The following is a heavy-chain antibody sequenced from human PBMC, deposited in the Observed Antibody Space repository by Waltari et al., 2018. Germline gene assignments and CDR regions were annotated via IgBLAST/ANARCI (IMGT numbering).Heavy chain of an antibody. CDR3: ARRDGIWER. J-gene: IGHJ4*02. D-gene: IGHD3-16*01. V-gene: IGHV4-39*01. Sequence: QLQLQESGPGLVKPSETLSLTCTVSGGSISSSSYYWGWIRQPPGKGLEVIGSIYYRGRTYYNPSLKSRVTISVDTSKNQFSLKLSSVTAADTAVYYCARRDGIWERWGQGTLVTVSS. CDR2: IYYRGRT. CDR1: GGSISSSSYY.